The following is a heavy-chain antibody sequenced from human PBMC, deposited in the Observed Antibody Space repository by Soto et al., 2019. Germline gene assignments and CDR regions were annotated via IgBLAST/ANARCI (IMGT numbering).Heavy chain of an antibody. V-gene: IGHV3-48*02. CDR1: GFTFSSYS. D-gene: IGHD6-19*01. CDR2: ISSSSSTI. J-gene: IGHJ2*01. CDR3: ARRTRGIAVAGPNWYFDL. Sequence: EVQLVASGGGLVPPGGSLRLSCAASGFTFSSYSMNWVRQAPGKGLEWVSYISSSSSTIYYADSVKGRFTISRDNAKNSLYLQMNSMRDEDTAVYYCARRTRGIAVAGPNWYFDLWGRGTLVTVSS.